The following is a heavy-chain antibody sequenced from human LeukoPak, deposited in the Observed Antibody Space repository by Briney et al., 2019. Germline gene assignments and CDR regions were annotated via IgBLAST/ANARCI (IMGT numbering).Heavy chain of an antibody. Sequence: GGSLRLSCVASGFTYSYSETHWDRQAPGKGLEWVSYITTGGGTTYYADSVKGRFTISRDNAKNSLYLQMSSLRAEDTATYYCATVGRSSRPGYWGQGALVTVSS. CDR1: GFTYSYSE. CDR3: ATVGRSSRPGY. D-gene: IGHD6-6*01. V-gene: IGHV3-48*03. J-gene: IGHJ4*02. CDR2: ITTGGGTT.